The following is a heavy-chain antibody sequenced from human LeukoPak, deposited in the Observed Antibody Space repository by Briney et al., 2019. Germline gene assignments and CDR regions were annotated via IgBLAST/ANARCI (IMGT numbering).Heavy chain of an antibody. CDR1: GFTFSSYG. J-gene: IGHJ4*02. D-gene: IGHD3-16*01. Sequence: GGSLRLSCAASGFTFSSYGMSWVRQAPGKGLEWVSAISGSGGSTYYADSVKGRFTISRDNSKNTLYLQMNSLRAEDTAVYYCARGAHKRDDYGGFFDYWGQGTLVTVSS. V-gene: IGHV3-23*01. CDR2: ISGSGGST. CDR3: ARGAHKRDDYGGFFDY.